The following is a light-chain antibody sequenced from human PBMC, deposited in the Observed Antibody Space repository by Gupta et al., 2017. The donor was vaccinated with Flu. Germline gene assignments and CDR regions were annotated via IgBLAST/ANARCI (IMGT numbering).Light chain of an antibody. V-gene: IGKV3-20*01. CDR2: SAS. J-gene: IGKJ1*01. CDR3: QQYGSSPWT. CDR1: QSVSNSY. Sequence: EIVLTQSPGTLSLSPGERVSLSCRASQSVSNSYLAWYQHKSGQAPRLLIHSASRRAPGVPDRFSGNESGTEFTLTIARLEPEDFAVYYCQQYGSSPWTFGQGTKVEIK.